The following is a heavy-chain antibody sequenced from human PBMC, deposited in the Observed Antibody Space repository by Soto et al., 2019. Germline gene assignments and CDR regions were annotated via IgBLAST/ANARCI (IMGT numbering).Heavy chain of an antibody. CDR1: GFTFSSYA. CDR2: ISGSGGST. J-gene: IGHJ4*02. Sequence: EVQLLESGGGLVQPGGSLRLSCAASGFTFSSYAMSWVRQAPGKGLEWVSAISGSGGSTYYADSVKGRFTISRDNSKNTLYLQMNSLSAEDTAVYYCAKAPVIFGVVKKYYFDYWGQGTLVTVSS. V-gene: IGHV3-23*01. D-gene: IGHD3-3*01. CDR3: AKAPVIFGVVKKYYFDY.